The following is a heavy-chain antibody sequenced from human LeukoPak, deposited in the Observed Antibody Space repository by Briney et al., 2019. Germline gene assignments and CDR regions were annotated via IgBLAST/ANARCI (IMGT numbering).Heavy chain of an antibody. CDR2: ISSSSSTI. CDR3: ARDWDTAMVNWFDP. D-gene: IGHD5-18*01. V-gene: IGHV3-48*01. J-gene: IGHJ5*02. CDR1: GFTFSSYS. Sequence: TGGSLRLSCAASGFTFSSYSMNWVRQAPGKGLEWVSYISSSSSTIYYADSVKGRFTISRDNAKNSLYLQMNSLRAKDTAVYYCARDWDTAMVNWFDPWGQGTLVTVSS.